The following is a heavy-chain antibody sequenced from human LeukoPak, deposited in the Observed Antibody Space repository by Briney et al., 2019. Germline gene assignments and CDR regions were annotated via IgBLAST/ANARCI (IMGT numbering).Heavy chain of an antibody. D-gene: IGHD5-12*01. CDR3: ARVQYIGYSLYYFDF. CDR2: ISAYNGNT. Sequence: ASVKVSFKASGYTFTIYGISWVRQAPGQGLEWMGWISAYNGNTNYSQKLQGRVTMTTDTSTSTAYMELRSLRSDDTAVYYCARVQYIGYSLYYFDFWGQGTLVTVSS. V-gene: IGHV1-18*01. CDR1: GYTFTIYG. J-gene: IGHJ4*02.